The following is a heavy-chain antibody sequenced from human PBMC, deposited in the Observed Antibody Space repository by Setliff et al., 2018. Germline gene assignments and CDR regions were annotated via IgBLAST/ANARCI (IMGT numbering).Heavy chain of an antibody. CDR3: ARAGPTVTFFRVLVISWWDP. J-gene: IGHJ5*02. CDR2: IYYSGSI. CDR1: GGSISSSSYY. V-gene: IGHV4-39*01. D-gene: IGHD3-3*01. Sequence: SETLSLTCTVSGGSISSSSYYWGWIRQPPGKGLEWIGSIYYSGSIYYNPSLKSRVTISVDTSKNQFSLKLSSVTAADTATYYCARAGPTVTFFRVLVISWWDPWGQGSLVTVSS.